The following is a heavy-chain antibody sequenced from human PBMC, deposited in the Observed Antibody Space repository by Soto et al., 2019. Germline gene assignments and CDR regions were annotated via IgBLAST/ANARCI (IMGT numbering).Heavy chain of an antibody. CDR3: ARSGTLIQHQSYYFDY. V-gene: IGHV3-33*01. CDR1: GFTFSSYG. J-gene: IGHJ4*02. D-gene: IGHD1-1*01. Sequence: QVQLVESGGGVVQPGRSLRLSCAASGFTFSSYGMHWVRQAPGKGLEWVAVIWYDGSNKYYADSVKGRFTISRDNSKNTLYLRMTSLRAEDTAVYYCARSGTLIQHQSYYFDYWGQGTLVTVST. CDR2: IWYDGSNK.